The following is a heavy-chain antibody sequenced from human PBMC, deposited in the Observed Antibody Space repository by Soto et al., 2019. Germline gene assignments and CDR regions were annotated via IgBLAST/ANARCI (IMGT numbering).Heavy chain of an antibody. D-gene: IGHD2-2*01. CDR1: GYSFTSYW. V-gene: IGHV5-51*01. CDR2: IYPGDSDT. Sequence: GESLKISCKGSGYSFTSYWIGWVRQMPGKGLEWMGIIYPGDSDTRYSPSFQGQVTISADKSISTAYLQWSSLKASDTAMYYCARNLGIYCSSTSCYDAFDIWGQGTMVTVS. CDR3: ARNLGIYCSSTSCYDAFDI. J-gene: IGHJ3*02.